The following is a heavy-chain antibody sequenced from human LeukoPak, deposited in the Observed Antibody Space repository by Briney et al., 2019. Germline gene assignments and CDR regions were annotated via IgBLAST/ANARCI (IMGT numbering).Heavy chain of an antibody. CDR3: ATDLPLAVAVSDAFDI. CDR2: FDPEDGET. Sequence: ASVKVSCKASGYTFTNYAIHWVRQAPGKGLEWMGGFDPEDGETIYAQKFQGRVTMTEDTSTDTAYMELSSLRSEDTAVYYCATDLPLAVAVSDAFDIWGQGTMVTVSS. V-gene: IGHV1-24*01. D-gene: IGHD6-19*01. CDR1: GYTFTNYA. J-gene: IGHJ3*02.